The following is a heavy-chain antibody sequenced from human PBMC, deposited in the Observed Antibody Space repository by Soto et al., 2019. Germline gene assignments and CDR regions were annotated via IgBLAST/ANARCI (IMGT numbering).Heavy chain of an antibody. CDR1: GYTFTGYY. J-gene: IGHJ6*02. D-gene: IGHD3-3*01. Sequence: ASVKVSCKASGYTFTGYYMHWVRQAPGQGLEWMGWINPNSGGTNYAQKFRGRVTMTRDTSISTAYMELSRLRSDDTAVYYCARCDFWSGYYTDYYYGMDVWGQGTTVTVSS. CDR3: ARCDFWSGYYTDYYYGMDV. CDR2: INPNSGGT. V-gene: IGHV1-2*02.